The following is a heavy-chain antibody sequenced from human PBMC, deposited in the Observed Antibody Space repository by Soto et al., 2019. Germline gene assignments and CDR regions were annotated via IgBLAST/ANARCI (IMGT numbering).Heavy chain of an antibody. V-gene: IGHV1-18*01. D-gene: IGHD3-10*01. CDR2: ISAYNGNT. Sequence: QVPLVQSGAEVKKPGASVKVSCKASGYTFTSYGISWVRQAPGQGLEWMGWISAYNGNTNYAQKLQGRVTMTTDTSTSTAYMELRSLRSDDTAVYYCAREPAFVGWFGELTSFDYWGQGTLVTVSS. CDR3: AREPAFVGWFGELTSFDY. CDR1: GYTFTSYG. J-gene: IGHJ4*02.